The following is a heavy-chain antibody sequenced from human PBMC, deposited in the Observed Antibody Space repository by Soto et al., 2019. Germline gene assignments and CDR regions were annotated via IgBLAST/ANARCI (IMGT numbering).Heavy chain of an antibody. CDR3: ARDKFASGYSYVWFAYYYYGMDV. D-gene: IGHD5-18*01. J-gene: IGHJ6*02. Sequence: GASVKVSCKASGYTFTSYGISWVRQAPGQGPEWMGWISAYNGNTNYAQKLQGRVTMTTDTSTSTAYMELRSLRSDDTAVYYCARDKFASGYSYVWFAYYYYGMDVWGQGTTVTVSS. CDR2: ISAYNGNT. CDR1: GYTFTSYG. V-gene: IGHV1-18*04.